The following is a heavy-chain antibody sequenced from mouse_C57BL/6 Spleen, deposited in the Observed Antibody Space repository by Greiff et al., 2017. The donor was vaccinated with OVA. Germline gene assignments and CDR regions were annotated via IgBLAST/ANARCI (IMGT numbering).Heavy chain of an antibody. Sequence: QVQLQQSGPELVKPGASVKLSCKASGYTFTSYDINWVKQRPGQGLEWIGWIYPRDGSTKYNEKFKGKATLTVDTSSSTAYMELHSLTSEDSAVYFCARGGIYYGSSYVWFAYWGQGTLVTVSA. CDR3: ARGGIYYGSSYVWFAY. V-gene: IGHV1-85*01. CDR2: IYPRDGST. J-gene: IGHJ3*01. D-gene: IGHD1-1*01. CDR1: GYTFTSYD.